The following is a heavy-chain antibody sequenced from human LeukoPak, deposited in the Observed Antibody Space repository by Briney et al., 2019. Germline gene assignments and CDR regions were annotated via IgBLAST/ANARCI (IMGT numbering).Heavy chain of an antibody. CDR1: GGTFSSYA. D-gene: IGHD2-15*01. Sequence: SVKVSCKASGGTFSSYAISWVRQAPGQGLEWMGRIIPILGIANYAQKFQGRVTITADKSTSTAYMELSGLRSEDTAVYYCARVKSCSGGSCYSVGSDYYYYYGMDVWGQGTTVTVSS. J-gene: IGHJ6*02. V-gene: IGHV1-69*04. CDR2: IIPILGIA. CDR3: ARVKSCSGGSCYSVGSDYYYYYGMDV.